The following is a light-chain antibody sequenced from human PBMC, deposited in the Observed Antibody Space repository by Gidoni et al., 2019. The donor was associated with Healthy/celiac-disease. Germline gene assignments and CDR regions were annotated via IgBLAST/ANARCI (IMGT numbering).Light chain of an antibody. Sequence: EIVLTQSPGTLSLSPGERATLSCRASQSVSSSYLAWYQQKPGQAPRLLIYGASSRATGIPDSFSGSVSGTDFTLTISRLEPEDFAVYYCQQYGSSPYTFGQXTKLEIK. V-gene: IGKV3-20*01. J-gene: IGKJ2*01. CDR3: QQYGSSPYT. CDR1: QSVSSSY. CDR2: GAS.